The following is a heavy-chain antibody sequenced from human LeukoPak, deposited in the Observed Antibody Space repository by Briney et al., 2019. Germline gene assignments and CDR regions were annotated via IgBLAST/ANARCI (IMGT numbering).Heavy chain of an antibody. CDR3: ARGPRWSGYYFDY. Sequence: PSETLSLTCTVSGGSISSGSYYWSWIRQPAGKGLEWIGRIYTSGSTNYNPSLKSRVTISVDTSKNQFSLKLSSVTAADTAVYYCARGPRWSGYYFDYWGQGTLVTVSS. D-gene: IGHD2-15*01. V-gene: IGHV4-61*02. J-gene: IGHJ4*02. CDR1: GGSISSGSYY. CDR2: IYTSGST.